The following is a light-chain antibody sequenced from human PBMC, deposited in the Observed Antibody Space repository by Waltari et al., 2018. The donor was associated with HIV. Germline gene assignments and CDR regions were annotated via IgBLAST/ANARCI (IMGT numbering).Light chain of an antibody. V-gene: IGLV2-8*01. J-gene: IGLJ2*01. CDR1: SSDIGYFNY. Sequence: QSALTQPPSASGSPGQSVTVSCTGTSSDIGYFNYVSWYQQHPGKAPKLLIYDVNTRPSGGPDRFSASKSGATASLTVSGLLAEDEADYYCAAYAGNNIVIFGGGTKVTV. CDR3: AAYAGNNIVI. CDR2: DVN.